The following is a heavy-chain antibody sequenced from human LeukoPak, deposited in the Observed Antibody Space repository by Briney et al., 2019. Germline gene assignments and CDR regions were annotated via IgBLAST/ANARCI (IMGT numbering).Heavy chain of an antibody. CDR2: ISYDGSNK. Sequence: PGGSLRLSCAAPGFTFSSYGMHWVRQAPGKGLEWVAVISYDGSNKYYADSVKGRFTISRDNSKNTLYLQMNSLRAEDTAVYYCAKGMGSAGGLYYFDYWGQGTLVTVSS. V-gene: IGHV3-30*18. CDR1: GFTFSSYG. CDR3: AKGMGSAGGLYYFDY. J-gene: IGHJ4*02. D-gene: IGHD3-16*01.